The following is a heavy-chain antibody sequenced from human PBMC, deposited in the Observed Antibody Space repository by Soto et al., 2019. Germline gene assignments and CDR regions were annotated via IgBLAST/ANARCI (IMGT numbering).Heavy chain of an antibody. Sequence: SVKVSCKASGGTFSSYAISWVRQAPGQGLEWMGGIIPIFGTANYAQKFQGRVTITADKSTSTAYMQLSSLRSEDTAVYYCARVSSGGPTYYFDYWGQGTLVTVSS. V-gene: IGHV1-69*06. CDR2: IIPIFGTA. CDR1: GGTFSSYA. D-gene: IGHD1-1*01. J-gene: IGHJ4*02. CDR3: ARVSSGGPTYYFDY.